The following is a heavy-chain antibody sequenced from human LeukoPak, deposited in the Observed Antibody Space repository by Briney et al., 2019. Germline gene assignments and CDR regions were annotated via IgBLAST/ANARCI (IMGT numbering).Heavy chain of an antibody. CDR1: GFTFSSYA. Sequence: PGGSLRLSCAASGFTFSSYAMHWVRQAPGKGLEWVAFISYDGSNKYYADSVKGRFTISRDSSKNPLYLQMNSLRAEDTAVYYCARVFQGLGCYFVYWGERPRVTVSS. CDR3: ARVFQGLGCYFVY. J-gene: IGHJ4*02. V-gene: IGHV3-30*04. D-gene: IGHD6-25*01. CDR2: ISYDGSNK.